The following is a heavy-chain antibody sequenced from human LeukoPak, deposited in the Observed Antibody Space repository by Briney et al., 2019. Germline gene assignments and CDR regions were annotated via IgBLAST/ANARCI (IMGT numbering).Heavy chain of an antibody. Sequence: PSETLSLTCTVSGGSISSYYWSWIRQPPGKGLEWIGYIYYSGSINYNPSLKSRVTISVDTSKNQFSLKLSSVTAADTAVYYCARLTRWLPFDYWGQGTLVTVSS. V-gene: IGHV4-59*08. D-gene: IGHD5-24*01. CDR1: GGSISSYY. CDR2: IYYSGSI. J-gene: IGHJ4*02. CDR3: ARLTRWLPFDY.